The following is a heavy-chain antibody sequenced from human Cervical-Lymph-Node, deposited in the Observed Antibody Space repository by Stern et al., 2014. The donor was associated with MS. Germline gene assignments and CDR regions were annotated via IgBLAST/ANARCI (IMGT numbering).Heavy chain of an antibody. CDR3: ARDGGSHSGWGDWFDP. Sequence: DQLVESGGGVVKPGRSLRLSCAASGFTFSSYGMHWVRQAPGKGLEWVAVIWYDGSNKYYADSVKGRFTISRDNSKNTLYLQMNSLRAEDTAVYYCARDGGSHSGWGDWFDPWGQGTLVTVSS. CDR1: GFTFSSYG. J-gene: IGHJ5*02. D-gene: IGHD6-19*01. V-gene: IGHV3-33*01. CDR2: IWYDGSNK.